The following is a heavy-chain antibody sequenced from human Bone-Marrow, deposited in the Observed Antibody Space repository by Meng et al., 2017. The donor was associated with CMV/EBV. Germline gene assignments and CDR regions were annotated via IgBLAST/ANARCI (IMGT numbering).Heavy chain of an antibody. Sequence: GGSLRLSCAASGFTFNEYSMHWVRQVPGKGLDWVSGISWNSDTIGYADSVRGRFTISRDNAKNSLYMQMNSLRAEDTALYYCAKDSNGIAVPGTLHYFDYWGRGTLVTVSS. CDR3: AKDSNGIAVPGTLHYFDY. CDR2: ISWNSDTI. V-gene: IGHV3-9*01. CDR1: GFTFNEYS. J-gene: IGHJ4*02. D-gene: IGHD6-13*01.